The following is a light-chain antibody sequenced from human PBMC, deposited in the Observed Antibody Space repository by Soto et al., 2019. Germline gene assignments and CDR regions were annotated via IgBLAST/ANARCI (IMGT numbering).Light chain of an antibody. CDR3: CSYAGSAYV. Sequence: QSALTQPRSVSGSPGQSVTISCTGTSXDVGGYNYVSWYQQHPGKAPKLMIYDVSKRPSGVPDRFSGSKSGNTASLTISGLQAEDEADYYCCSYAGSAYVFGTGTKFTVL. J-gene: IGLJ1*01. CDR2: DVS. CDR1: SXDVGGYNY. V-gene: IGLV2-11*01.